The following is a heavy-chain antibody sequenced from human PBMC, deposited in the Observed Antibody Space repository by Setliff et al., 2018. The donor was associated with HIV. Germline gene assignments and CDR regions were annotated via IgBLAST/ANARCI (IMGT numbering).Heavy chain of an antibody. D-gene: IGHD3-22*01. CDR2: INHSGNT. CDR1: HGSFSGYY. CDR3: ARVREVTMIVVVISYFDY. J-gene: IGHJ4*02. Sequence: SETLSLTCAFYHGSFSGYYWSWIRQPPGKGLEWIGEINHSGNTNYNPSLERRVTISADTSQNQFSLKLSSVTAADTAVYYCARVREVTMIVVVISYFDYWGQGTLVTVSS. V-gene: IGHV4-34*01.